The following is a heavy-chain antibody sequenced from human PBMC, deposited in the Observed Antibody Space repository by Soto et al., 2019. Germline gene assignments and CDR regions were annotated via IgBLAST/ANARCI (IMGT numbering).Heavy chain of an antibody. D-gene: IGHD1-26*01. J-gene: IGHJ4*02. V-gene: IGHV1-3*01. CDR2: INPGNGNT. Sequence: QVQLVQSGAEVKEPGASVKVSCQASGYTLTTQPIHWVRQAPGQRLEWMGWINPGNGNTEYSQKFHGRVIITRDTSGSTASMGLSSLRSDDAAVYYCASRPGLEGGPFAFWGQGTLVTVSS. CDR1: GYTLTTQP. CDR3: ASRPGLEGGPFAF.